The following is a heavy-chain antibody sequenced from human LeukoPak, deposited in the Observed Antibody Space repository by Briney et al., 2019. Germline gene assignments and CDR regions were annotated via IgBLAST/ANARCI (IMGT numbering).Heavy chain of an antibody. V-gene: IGHV5-51*03. CDR1: GYSFSNYW. CDR3: ARTNLWFGELDAFDI. CDR2: IYPDDSNT. D-gene: IGHD3-10*01. J-gene: IGHJ3*02. Sequence: GGSLEISCKGSGYSFSNYWIAWVRQMPGKGLEWMGIIYPDDSNTRYSPSFQGQVTISADKSISIASLQWSSLKASHTAMYYCARTNLWFGELDAFDIWGQGTLVTVSS.